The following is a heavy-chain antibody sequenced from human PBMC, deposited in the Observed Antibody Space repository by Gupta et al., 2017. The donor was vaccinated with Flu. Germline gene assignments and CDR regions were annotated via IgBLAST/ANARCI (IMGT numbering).Heavy chain of an antibody. V-gene: IGHV4-31*03. D-gene: IGHD4-17*01. CDR2: IYYRGGT. CDR3: ATDYGDYIGDFRPLGY. CDR1: GASVTSGGFY. J-gene: IGHJ4*02. Sequence: QVQLQESGPGLVKPSQTLSLSCTVSGASVTSGGFYWTWIRQHPGKGLEWIGHIYYRGGTQYKPSLRGRVTISADTSKNQFSLILNSVTAADTAVYYCATDYGDYIGDFRPLGYWGQGTPVTVSS.